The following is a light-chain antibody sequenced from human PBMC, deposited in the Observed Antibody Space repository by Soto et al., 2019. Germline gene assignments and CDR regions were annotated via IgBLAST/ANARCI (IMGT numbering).Light chain of an antibody. Sequence: QSVLTQPASVSGAPGQSITISCSGSSSDIGGYNYVSWYQHHPGKVPKVIIYEVSNRPSGVSDRFTGSKSGNTASLTISGLQAGDEADYYCCSYTSSADLVFGGGTQLTVL. CDR3: CSYTSSADLV. J-gene: IGLJ3*02. CDR1: SSDIGGYNY. CDR2: EVS. V-gene: IGLV2-14*01.